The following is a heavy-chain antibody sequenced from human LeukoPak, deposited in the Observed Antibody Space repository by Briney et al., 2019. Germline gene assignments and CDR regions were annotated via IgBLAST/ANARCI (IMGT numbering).Heavy chain of an antibody. CDR2: ISYDGSNK. D-gene: IGHD4-17*01. Sequence: GGSLRLSCAASGFTFSSYSMNWVRQAPGKGLEWVAVISYDGSNKYYADSVKGRFTISRDNSKNTLYLQMNSLRAEDTAVYYCARGWTRTYGGFFDYWGQGTLVTVSS. V-gene: IGHV3-30*03. CDR3: ARGWTRTYGGFFDY. J-gene: IGHJ4*02. CDR1: GFTFSSYS.